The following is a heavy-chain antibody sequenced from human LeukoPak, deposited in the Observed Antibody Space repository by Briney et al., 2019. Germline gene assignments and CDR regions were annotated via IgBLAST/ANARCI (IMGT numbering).Heavy chain of an antibody. D-gene: IGHD2-21*02. CDR1: GFTFSTYG. Sequence: PGGSLILSCGASGFTFSTYGMHWVRQAPGKGLEWVAVIWYDGSDKYYADSVKGRFTISRDNSKNTLYLQMNSLRVEDTAVYYCAKGDGHLNLRFDYWGQGTLVTVSS. V-gene: IGHV3-33*06. CDR3: AKGDGHLNLRFDY. CDR2: IWYDGSDK. J-gene: IGHJ4*02.